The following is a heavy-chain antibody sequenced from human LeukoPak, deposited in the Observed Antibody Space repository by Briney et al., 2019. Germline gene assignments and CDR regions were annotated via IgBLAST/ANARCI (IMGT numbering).Heavy chain of an antibody. V-gene: IGHV1-2*02. J-gene: IGHJ3*02. CDR2: INPNHGGT. CDR1: GYTFSDFY. CDR3: ARAGLWDYSDSSGYHNGAFDI. Sequence: GASVKVSCKASGYTFSDFYIQWVRQAPGQGLEWMAWINPNHGGTNIAQKFQGRVTMTRDTSISTAYMELSRLRSDDTAVYYCARAGLWDYSDSSGYHNGAFDIWGQGTMVTVSS. D-gene: IGHD3-22*01.